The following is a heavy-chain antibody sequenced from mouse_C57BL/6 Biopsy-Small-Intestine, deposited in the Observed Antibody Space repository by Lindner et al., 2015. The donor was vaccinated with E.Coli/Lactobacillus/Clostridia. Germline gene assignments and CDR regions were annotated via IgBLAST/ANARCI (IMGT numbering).Heavy chain of an antibody. D-gene: IGHD1-1*02. Sequence: SVKVSCKVSGNTLTEVSMHWVRQAPGKGLEWMGGFDPEHAKAIYAQNFQGRVTMTEDTPTDTGYMELRSLRSEDTAVYYCAASHLIRFLEYKPRGGMDLWGQGTTVTVSS. CDR3: ASHLIRFLEYKPRGGMDL. CDR1: NTLTEVSM. V-gene: IGHV1-83*01. CDR2: DPEHAKAI. J-gene: IGHJ1*01.